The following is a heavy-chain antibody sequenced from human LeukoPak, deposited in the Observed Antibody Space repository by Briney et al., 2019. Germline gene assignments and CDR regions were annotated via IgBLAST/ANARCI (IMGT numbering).Heavy chain of an antibody. CDR1: GYTLTELS. D-gene: IGHD6-13*01. Sequence: GASVKVSCKVSGYTLTELSMHWVRQAPGKGLEWMGGFDPEDGETIYAQKFQGRVTMTEDTSTDTAYMELSSLRSEDTAVYYCATTPRHTEGSSWYSWFDPWGQGTLVTVSS. J-gene: IGHJ5*02. CDR3: ATTPRHTEGSSWYSWFDP. V-gene: IGHV1-24*01. CDR2: FDPEDGET.